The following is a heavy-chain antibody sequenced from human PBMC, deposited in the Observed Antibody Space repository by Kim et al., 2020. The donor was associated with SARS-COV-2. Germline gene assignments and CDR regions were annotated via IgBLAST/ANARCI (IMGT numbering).Heavy chain of an antibody. J-gene: IGHJ4*02. D-gene: IGHD1-26*01. CDR2: VTSNSIT. CDR1: GFPFSSYA. CDR3: AKTHHSGNYYIYFDC. Sequence: GGSLRLSCAASGFPFSSYAMSWVRQAPGKGLEWVASVTSNSITHYADSVKGRLTISRDSSKNTLSLQMSSLRAEDTAVYYCAKTHHSGNYYIYFDCWGQGTLVTVSS. V-gene: IGHV3-23*01.